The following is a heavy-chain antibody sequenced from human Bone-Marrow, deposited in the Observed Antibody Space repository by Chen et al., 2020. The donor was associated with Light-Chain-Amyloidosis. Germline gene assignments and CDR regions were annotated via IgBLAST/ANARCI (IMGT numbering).Heavy chain of an antibody. V-gene: IGHV3-30*04. CDR2: VLHGGKKK. Sequence: QVQLVESGGGVVQPGRSLRLSCVASGFIFNKYAMHWVRQAPGTGLEGVGGVLHGGKKKQFAGAVKGRFHSAGGNPNNTPALQMDRLKSEDTGGYLRAREFSGGGEESAFDFWGQGTLVTVSS. CDR3: AREFSGGGEESAFDF. J-gene: IGHJ4*02. CDR1: GFIFNKYA. D-gene: IGHD2-21*01.